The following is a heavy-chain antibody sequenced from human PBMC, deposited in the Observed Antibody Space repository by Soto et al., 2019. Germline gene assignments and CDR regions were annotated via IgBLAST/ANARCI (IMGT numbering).Heavy chain of an antibody. CDR2: IYWDDEK. J-gene: IGHJ4*02. CDR1: GFSLSTSGVG. Sequence: QITLKESDPTLVKPTQTLTLTCSFSGFSLSTSGVGVGWIRQPPGKALGWLALIYWDDEKRYSPSLKSRLTISKDTSQNQVVLTITNMDPVDPATYFWSHTYSRSSVDYLGQGTLVTVSS. V-gene: IGHV2-5*02. D-gene: IGHD6-6*01. CDR3: SHTYSRSSVDY.